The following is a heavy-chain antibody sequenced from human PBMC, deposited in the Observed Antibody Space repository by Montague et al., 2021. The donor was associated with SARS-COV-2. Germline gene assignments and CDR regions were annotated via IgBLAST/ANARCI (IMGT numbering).Heavy chain of an antibody. V-gene: IGHV4-34*01. J-gene: IGHJ4*02. D-gene: IGHD2-21*01. CDR3: ARGTRVVGITPGFRY. CDR1: RGSFHIFS. Sequence: SETLSLTCAVYRGSFHIFSWGWIRQSPEKGLEWIGEIDHRGNTNYNPSLKCRVTISVDTSKNQFSLNLTSVTAADTAIYYCARGTRVVGITPGFRYWGQGTQVAVSS. CDR2: IDHRGNT.